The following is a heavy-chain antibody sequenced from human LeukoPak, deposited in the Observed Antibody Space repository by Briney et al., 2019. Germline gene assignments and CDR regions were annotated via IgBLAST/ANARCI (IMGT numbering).Heavy chain of an antibody. D-gene: IGHD3-3*01. J-gene: IGHJ4*02. CDR3: AREAIFGVVREYYFDY. CDR1: GYTFTRHH. Sequence: ASVTVSCKTSGYTFTRHHIHWVRQAPGQGFEWMGVINPSGGTTTYAQNFQGRVTMTRDTSTITVYMELSSLRSDDTAVYYCAREAIFGVVREYYFDYWGQGTLVTVS. V-gene: IGHV1-46*01. CDR2: INPSGGTT.